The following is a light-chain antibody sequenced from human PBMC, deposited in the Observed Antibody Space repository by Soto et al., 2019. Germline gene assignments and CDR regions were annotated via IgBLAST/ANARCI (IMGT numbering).Light chain of an antibody. Sequence: QSVLTQPPSVSGAPGQRVTISCTGSNSNIGADYDVHWYQQFPGTAPKLLIYDNNNRPSGAPDRFSGSKSGTSASLAITGLQAEDEADYYCQSYDSSLSGYVFGTGTKVTVL. V-gene: IGLV1-40*01. CDR1: NSNIGADYD. CDR2: DNN. CDR3: QSYDSSLSGYV. J-gene: IGLJ1*01.